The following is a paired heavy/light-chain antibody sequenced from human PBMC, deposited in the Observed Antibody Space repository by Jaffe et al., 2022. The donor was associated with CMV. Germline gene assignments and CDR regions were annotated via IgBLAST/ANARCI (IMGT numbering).Heavy chain of an antibody. CDR1: GFTFSDYY. J-gene: IGHJ4*02. V-gene: IGHV3-11*01. CDR2: ISGSASTT. D-gene: IGHD2-2*01. CDR3: ARDQCSGNSCYRTPPPDY. Sequence: QVQLVESGGGLVKPGGSLRLSCAASGFTFSDYYMTWIRQAPGKGLEWISYISGSASTTYYADSVKGRFTISRDNAKNSLYLQMNSLRADDTAVYYCARDQCSGNSCYRTPPPDYWGQGTLVTVSS.
Light chain of an antibody. Sequence: DIVMTQSPDSLAVSLGERATINCKSSQSVLYSSNNKSYLAWFQQKPRQPPKLLLYWASTRESGVPDRFSGSGSGADFTLTVNSLQPEDVAIYYCHQYYLTPWTFGQGTKVEI. CDR2: WAS. CDR3: HQYYLTPWT. CDR1: QSVLYSSNNKSY. J-gene: IGKJ1*01. V-gene: IGKV4-1*01.